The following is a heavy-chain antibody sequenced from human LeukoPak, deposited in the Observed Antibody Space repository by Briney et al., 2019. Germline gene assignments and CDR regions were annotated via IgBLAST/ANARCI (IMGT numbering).Heavy chain of an antibody. CDR2: INPSGGST. D-gene: IGHD6-19*01. Sequence: ASVKVSCKASGGTFSSYAISWVRQAPGQGLEWMGIINPSGGSTSYAQKFQGRVTMTRDTSTSTVYMELSSLRSEDTAVYYCARDGSGIAVAGPPVYWGQGTLVTVSS. V-gene: IGHV1-46*01. CDR1: GGTFSSYA. CDR3: ARDGSGIAVAGPPVY. J-gene: IGHJ4*02.